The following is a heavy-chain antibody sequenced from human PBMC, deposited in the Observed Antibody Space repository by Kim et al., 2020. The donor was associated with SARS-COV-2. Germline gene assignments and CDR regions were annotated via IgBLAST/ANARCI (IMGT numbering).Heavy chain of an antibody. CDR3: ARHGARKWPFDF. V-gene: IGHV4-39*01. CDR2: IYYSGSS. CDR1: GDSISSGAYF. D-gene: IGHD1-26*01. Sequence: SETLSLTCTVSGDSISSGAYFWGWIRQPPGKGLEWIGSIYYSGSSYYNPSLKSRVIMSVDMSKNQFSLKLSSVTATDTAFYYCARHGARKWPFDFWGQGTLVTVSS. J-gene: IGHJ4*02.